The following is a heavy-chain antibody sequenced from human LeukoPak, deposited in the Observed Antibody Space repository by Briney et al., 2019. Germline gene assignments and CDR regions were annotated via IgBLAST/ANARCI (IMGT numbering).Heavy chain of an antibody. CDR2: IVVGSGNT. D-gene: IGHD5-12*01. CDR1: GYTFTSYG. Sequence: GASVKVSCKASGYTFTSYGITWVRQARGQRLEWIGWIVVGSGNTNYAQKFQERVTITRDMSTSTAYMELSSLRSEDTAVYYCAASHHIVATIYAFDIWGQGTMVTVSS. V-gene: IGHV1-58*02. CDR3: AASHHIVATIYAFDI. J-gene: IGHJ3*02.